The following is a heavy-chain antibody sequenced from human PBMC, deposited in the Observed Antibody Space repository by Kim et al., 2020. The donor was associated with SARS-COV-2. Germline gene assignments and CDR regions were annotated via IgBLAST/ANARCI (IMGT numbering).Heavy chain of an antibody. CDR3: AKHIDI. J-gene: IGHJ3*02. V-gene: IGHV3-30*18. Sequence: GGSLRLSCAASGFTFSSYGMHWVRQAPGKGLEWVAVISYDGSNKYYADSVKGRFTISRDNSKNTLYLQMNSLRAEDTAVYYCAKHIDIWGQGTMVTVSS. CDR1: GFTFSSYG. CDR2: ISYDGSNK.